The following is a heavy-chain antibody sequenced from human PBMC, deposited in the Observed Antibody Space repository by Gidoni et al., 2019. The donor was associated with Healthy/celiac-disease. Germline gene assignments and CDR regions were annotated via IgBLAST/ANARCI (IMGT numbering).Heavy chain of an antibody. V-gene: IGHV1-24*01. J-gene: IGHJ6*02. CDR1: GYTLTELS. Sequence: NVSCTVSGYTLTELSMHWVRQAPGKGLEWMGGFDPEDGETIYAQKFQGRVTMTEDTSTDTAYMELSSLRSEDTAVYYCATGRYYDSSAYYYYGMDVWGQGTTVTVSS. CDR2: FDPEDGET. D-gene: IGHD3-22*01. CDR3: ATGRYYDSSAYYYYGMDV.